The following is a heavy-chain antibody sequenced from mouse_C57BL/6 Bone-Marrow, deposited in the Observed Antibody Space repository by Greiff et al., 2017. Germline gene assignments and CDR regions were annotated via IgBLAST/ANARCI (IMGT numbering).Heavy chain of an antibody. CDR3: ARDQRNMDY. J-gene: IGHJ4*01. CDR2: ISYDGSN. Sequence: EVKLVESGPGLVKPSQSLSLTCSVTGYSITSGYYWNWIRQFPGNKLEWMGYISYDGSNNYNPSLKNRISITRDTSKNQCFLKLNSVTTEDTATYCCARDQRNMDYWGQGTSVTVSS. CDR1: GYSITSGYY. V-gene: IGHV3-6*01.